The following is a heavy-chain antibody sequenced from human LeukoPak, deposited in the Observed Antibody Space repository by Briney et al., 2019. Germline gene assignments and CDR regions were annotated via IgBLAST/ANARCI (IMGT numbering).Heavy chain of an antibody. CDR2: INRDGSRT. Sequence: GGSLRLSCAASGFTFSTSWMHWVRQAPRKGLVWVSHINRDGSRTTYADSVKGRFTISRDNAKNTVYLQMNSLRAEDTALYFCVRSLTGTDDYWGQGTLVTVSS. CDR3: VRSLTGTDDY. D-gene: IGHD3-9*01. J-gene: IGHJ4*02. V-gene: IGHV3-74*01. CDR1: GFTFSTSW.